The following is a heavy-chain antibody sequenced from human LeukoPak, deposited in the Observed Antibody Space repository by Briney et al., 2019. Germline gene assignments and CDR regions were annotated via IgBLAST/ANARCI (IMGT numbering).Heavy chain of an antibody. Sequence: GGTLRLFCAASGFTFSSYGMSWVRQAPGKGLEWVSAISGSGGSTYYADSVKGRFTISRDNSKNTLYLQMNSLRAEDTVVYYCAKRGSSWYVSYYYYYYMDVWGKGTTVTVSS. CDR1: GFTFSSYG. CDR2: ISGSGGST. J-gene: IGHJ6*03. V-gene: IGHV3-23*01. D-gene: IGHD6-13*01. CDR3: AKRGSSWYVSYYYYYYMDV.